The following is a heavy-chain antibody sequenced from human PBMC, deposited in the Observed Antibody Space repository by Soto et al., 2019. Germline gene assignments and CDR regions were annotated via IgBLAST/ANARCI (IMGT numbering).Heavy chain of an antibody. CDR1: GFTFSDYW. V-gene: IGHV3-74*01. CDR2: IKFDGSSA. D-gene: IGHD3-10*01. Sequence: EVQLVESGGGLVQPGESLRLSCAASGFTFSDYWIHWVRQAPGKGLVWVSRIKFDGSSANYADSVKGRFTISRDNAKDTVYLQMNSLGAEDTAVYYCARGVRGHYGFDVWSQGTMVTVSS. CDR3: ARGVRGHYGFDV. J-gene: IGHJ3*01.